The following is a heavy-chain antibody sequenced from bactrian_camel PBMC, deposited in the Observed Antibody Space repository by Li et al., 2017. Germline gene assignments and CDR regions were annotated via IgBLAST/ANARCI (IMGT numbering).Heavy chain of an antibody. CDR1: GSTISTYY. Sequence: DVQLVESGGGSVQAGGSLRLSCVASGSTISTYYMGWFRQAPGKEREGVAAIDRAGATTYSYSVQDRFTISRDNAKNTLYLQMNSLKPEDTAMYYCALDPTLGMGVPAYWGQGTQVTVS. V-gene: IGHV3S40*01. CDR2: IDRAGATT. J-gene: IGHJ4*01. CDR3: ALDPTLGMGVPAY. D-gene: IGHD3*01.